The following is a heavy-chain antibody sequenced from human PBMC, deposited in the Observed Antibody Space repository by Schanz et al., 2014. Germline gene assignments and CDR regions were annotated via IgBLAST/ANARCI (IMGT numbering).Heavy chain of an antibody. CDR2: MQPDSGKT. D-gene: IGHD3-16*01. CDR3: AKVAEEGPHINNWGGDYFDS. J-gene: IGHJ4*02. CDR1: GYTFSNDD. V-gene: IGHV1-8*01. Sequence: QVQLVQSGADLRKPGTSVKVSCKTSGYTFSNDDINWVRQAIGQGPEWMGWMQPDSGKTHYAENFQGRVAMTRDTSATTAYMELSSLTSEDTAVDYCAKVAEEGPHINNWGGDYFDSWGQGTLVTVSS.